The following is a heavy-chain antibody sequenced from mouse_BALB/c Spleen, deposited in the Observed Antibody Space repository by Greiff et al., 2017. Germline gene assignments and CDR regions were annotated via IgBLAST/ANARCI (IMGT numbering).Heavy chain of an antibody. CDR2: IWAGGST. CDR1: GFSLTSYG. Sequence: VMLVESGPGLVAPSQSLSITCTVSGFSLTSYGVHWVRQPPGKGLEWLGVIWAGGSTNYNSALMSRLSISKDNSKSQVFLKMNSLQTDDTAMYYCARDSLYDYDGYWGQGTLVTVSA. CDR3: ARDSLYDYDGY. J-gene: IGHJ3*01. V-gene: IGHV2-9*02. D-gene: IGHD2-4*01.